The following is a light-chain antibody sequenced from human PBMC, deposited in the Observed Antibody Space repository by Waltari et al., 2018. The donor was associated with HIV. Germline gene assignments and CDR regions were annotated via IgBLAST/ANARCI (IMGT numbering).Light chain of an antibody. CDR2: MIS. Sequence: DVVVTQSPLSLSVTLGQPASISCRSSQSLVSSNGDTYLEWFQQRPGQSPRRLIYMISKRNSGVPDRFSGSGSGSDFTLKISRVEAEDVGVYYCFQHAHRPHIFGQGTKLEIK. CDR1: QSLVSSNGDTY. J-gene: IGKJ2*01. V-gene: IGKV2-30*01. CDR3: FQHAHRPHI.